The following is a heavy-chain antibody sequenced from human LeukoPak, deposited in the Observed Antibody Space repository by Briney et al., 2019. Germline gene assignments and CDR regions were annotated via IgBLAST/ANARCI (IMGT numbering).Heavy chain of an antibody. D-gene: IGHD6-19*01. CDR1: GGSFSGYY. J-gene: IGHJ5*02. V-gene: IGHV4-34*01. Sequence: SETLSLTCAVYGGSFSGYYWSWIRQPPGKGLEWIGEMNHSGSTNYNPSLKSRVTISVDTSKNQFSLKLSSVTAADTAVYYCARGLVVVAGIFHWFDPWGQGTLVTVSS. CDR2: MNHSGST. CDR3: ARGLVVVAGIFHWFDP.